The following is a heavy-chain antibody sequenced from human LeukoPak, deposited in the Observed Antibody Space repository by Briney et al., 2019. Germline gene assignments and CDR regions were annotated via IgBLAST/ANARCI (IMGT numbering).Heavy chain of an antibody. D-gene: IGHD3-10*01. J-gene: IGHJ6*03. CDR3: ARSERGFGESSYYMDV. CDR2: ISAYNGNT. V-gene: IGHV1-18*01. Sequence: GASVKVSCKASGYTFTSYGISWVRQAPGQGLEWMGWISAYNGNTNYAQKLQGRVTMTTDTSTSTAYMELRSLRSDDTAVYYCARSERGFGESSYYMDVWGKGTTVTISS. CDR1: GYTFTSYG.